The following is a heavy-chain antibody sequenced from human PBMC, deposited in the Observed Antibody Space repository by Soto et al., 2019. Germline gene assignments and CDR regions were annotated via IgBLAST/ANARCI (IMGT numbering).Heavy chain of an antibody. D-gene: IGHD3-3*01. CDR1: GFTFDTHA. CDR3: AMVSAFDFWSGHFVFGWFDS. J-gene: IGHJ5*01. V-gene: IGHV3-23*01. Sequence: EVRLLESGGGFVRPGGSLRLACSASGFTFDTHAMAWVPRAPGRGLEWVAPIRATGFSNNNADSVKGRITISRDNSNNTVYLHMKTLRAEDTAVYNCAMVSAFDFWSGHFVFGWFDSWGQGTEVTVSS. CDR2: IRATGFSN.